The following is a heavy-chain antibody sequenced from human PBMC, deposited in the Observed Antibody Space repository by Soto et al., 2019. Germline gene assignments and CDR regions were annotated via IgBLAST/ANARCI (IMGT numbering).Heavy chain of an antibody. Sequence: QVQLVQSGAEVKKPGASVKVSCKASGYTFTGYYMHWVRQAPGQGLEWMGWINPNSGGTNYAQKFQGWVTMTRDTSTSTAYMGRSRLRSDDTAVYYCARVGTAVAPTAFDIWAKGQWSPSLQ. CDR2: INPNSGGT. CDR1: GYTFTGYY. D-gene: IGHD6-19*01. J-gene: IGHJ3*02. CDR3: ARVGTAVAPTAFDI. V-gene: IGHV1-2*04.